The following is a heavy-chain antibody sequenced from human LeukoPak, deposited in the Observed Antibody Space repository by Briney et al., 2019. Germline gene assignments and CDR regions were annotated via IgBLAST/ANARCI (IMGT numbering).Heavy chain of an antibody. CDR2: ISYSGST. CDR1: GGSISSYY. V-gene: IGHV4-59*01. D-gene: IGHD5-24*01. Sequence: SETLPLTCTVSGGSISSYYWTWIRQTPGKGLEWLGYISYSGSTNYNPSLKSRVTISVDTSKNQFSLKLSSVTAADTAVYYCARGGYNIWEYYFGYWGQGTLVTVSS. CDR3: ARGGYNIWEYYFGY. J-gene: IGHJ4*02.